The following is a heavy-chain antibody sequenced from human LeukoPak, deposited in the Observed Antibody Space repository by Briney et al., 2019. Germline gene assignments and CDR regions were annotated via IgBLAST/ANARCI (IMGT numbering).Heavy chain of an antibody. J-gene: IGHJ3*02. CDR1: GFTFKSYS. CDR2: FGTRSSSI. D-gene: IGHD2-21*02. V-gene: IGHV3-21*01. CDR3: ARESGNDCGEGFDI. Sequence: GGSLRLSCAASGFTFKSYSMNWVRQAPGKGLEWVSSFGTRSSSIYYGDSVKGRFTISRDNAKNSLYLQMNSLRAEDTAVYYCARESGNDCGEGFDIWGQGTMVTVSS.